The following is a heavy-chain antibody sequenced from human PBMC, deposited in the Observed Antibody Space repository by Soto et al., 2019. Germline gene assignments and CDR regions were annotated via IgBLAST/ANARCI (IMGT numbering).Heavy chain of an antibody. CDR1: EFTFSGRS. Sequence: EVQLVASGGGLVQPGGSLRLSCAASEFTFSGRSVHWVRQAPGKGLVWVSGIDKVGTDSTYADSMKGRFTSSRDNAKNTVYLQMNSLRVEDTAVYYWARGWFGPDVWGKGTTVTGSS. CDR2: IDKVGTDS. V-gene: IGHV3-74*01. J-gene: IGHJ6*03. CDR3: ARGWFGPDV. D-gene: IGHD3-10*01.